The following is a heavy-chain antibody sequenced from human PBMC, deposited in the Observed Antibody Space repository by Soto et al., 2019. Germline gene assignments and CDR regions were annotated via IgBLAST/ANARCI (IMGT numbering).Heavy chain of an antibody. Sequence: EVQLVESGGGLVRPGGSLRLSCAASGFTFSNYNMNWVRQAPGKGLEWVSFISSGSSYIYYADSVKGRFTISIDNAKNSLYIQMNSMRVEDTAIYYCARDNGRGSSTAYYLDNWGQGTLVTVSS. CDR3: ARDNGRGSSTAYYLDN. V-gene: IGHV3-21*01. CDR2: ISSGSSYI. D-gene: IGHD2-8*01. CDR1: GFTFSNYN. J-gene: IGHJ4*02.